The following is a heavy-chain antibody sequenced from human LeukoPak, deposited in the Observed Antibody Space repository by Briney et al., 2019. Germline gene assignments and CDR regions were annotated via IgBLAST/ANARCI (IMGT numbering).Heavy chain of an antibody. V-gene: IGHV3-33*01. Sequence: GGSLRLSCAASGFTFSNYGMHWVRQAPGKGLEWVVVIWSDGSNEYYADSVKGRFTISRDNSKNTLYLQMNSLRAEDTAVYYCARDRGSRWYGPIDYWGQGALVTVSS. J-gene: IGHJ4*02. CDR1: GFTFSNYG. D-gene: IGHD6-19*01. CDR2: IWSDGSNE. CDR3: ARDRGSRWYGPIDY.